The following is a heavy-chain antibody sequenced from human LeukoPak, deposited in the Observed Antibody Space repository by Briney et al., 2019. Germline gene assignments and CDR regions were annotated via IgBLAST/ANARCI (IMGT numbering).Heavy chain of an antibody. D-gene: IGHD4-17*01. V-gene: IGHV3-30-3*01. CDR2: ISYDGSNK. CDR1: GFTFSSYA. Sequence: GRSLRLSCAASGFTFSSYAMHWVRQAPGKGLEWVAVISYDGSNKYYADSVKGRLTISRDNSKNTLYLQMNSLRAEDTAVYYCARESDDYGDYVFDYWGQGTLVTVSS. CDR3: ARESDDYGDYVFDY. J-gene: IGHJ4*02.